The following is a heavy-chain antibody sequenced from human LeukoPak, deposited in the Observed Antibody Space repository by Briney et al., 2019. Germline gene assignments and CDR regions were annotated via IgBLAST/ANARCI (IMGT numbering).Heavy chain of an antibody. CDR2: ISSSSSTI. D-gene: IGHD3-10*01. Sequence: PGGSLRLSCAASGFTFSSYSMNWVRQAPGKGREWVSYISSSSSTIYYADSGKGRITISRDNTKNSLYLQMNSLRAEDTAVYYCASWVRGSYPPSRWGQGTLVTVSS. J-gene: IGHJ4*02. CDR3: ASWVRGSYPPSR. CDR1: GFTFSSYS. V-gene: IGHV3-48*01.